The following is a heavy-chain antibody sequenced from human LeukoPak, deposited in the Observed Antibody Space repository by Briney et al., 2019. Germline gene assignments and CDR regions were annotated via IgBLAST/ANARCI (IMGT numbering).Heavy chain of an antibody. CDR2: IYYSGST. CDR1: GGSISSGGYY. J-gene: IGHJ3*02. CDR3: ARDFLPSLNAFDI. Sequence: SETLSLTCTVSGGSISSGGYYWSWIRQHPGKGLEWIGYIYYSGSTYYNPSLKSRVTISVDTSNNHFSLKLSSVTAADTAVYYCARDFLPSLNAFDIWGQGTMVTVSS. V-gene: IGHV4-31*03.